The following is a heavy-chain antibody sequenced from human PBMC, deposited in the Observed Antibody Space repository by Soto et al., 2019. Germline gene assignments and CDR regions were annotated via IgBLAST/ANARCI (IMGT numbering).Heavy chain of an antibody. J-gene: IGHJ5*02. D-gene: IGHD1-1*01. CDR3: ARDLSLWRKGPSWFDP. CDR1: GYSISSGYY. Sequence: SAILSLTCAVSGYSISSGYYWGWTRQPPGKGLEWIGSIYHSGSTYYNPSLKSRVTLSVDTSKNQFYLKLSSVTAADTAVYYCARDLSLWRKGPSWFDPWGQG. V-gene: IGHV4-38-2*02. CDR2: IYHSGST.